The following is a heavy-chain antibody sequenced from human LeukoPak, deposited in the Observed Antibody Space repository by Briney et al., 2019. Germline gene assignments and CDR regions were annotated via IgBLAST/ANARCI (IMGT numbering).Heavy chain of an antibody. CDR3: ARGDDSGYYDYFDY. CDR2: IYTGGNT. CDR1: GFTVDGNY. Sequence: GRSLRLSCAASGFTVDGNYLSWVRQAPGKGLEWVSTIYTGGNTYYAASVKGRFTISRDFSKNTVFLHMNSLRAEDTAMYYCARGDDSGYYDYFDYWGQGALVTVSS. V-gene: IGHV3-53*01. D-gene: IGHD3-22*01. J-gene: IGHJ4*02.